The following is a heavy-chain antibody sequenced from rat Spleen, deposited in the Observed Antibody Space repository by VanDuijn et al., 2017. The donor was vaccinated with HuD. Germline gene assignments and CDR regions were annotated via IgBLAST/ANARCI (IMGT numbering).Heavy chain of an antibody. Sequence: EVQLVESGGGLVQPGRSLKLSCVASGFTFNNYWMTWIRQAPGKGLEWVASITNTGDSTYYPDSVKGRFTISRDNAKSTLYLQMNSLRSEDTATYYCTRDGGYWGQGTLVTVSS. CDR2: ITNTGDST. CDR1: GFTFNNYW. CDR3: TRDGGY. J-gene: IGHJ3*01. V-gene: IGHV5-31*01.